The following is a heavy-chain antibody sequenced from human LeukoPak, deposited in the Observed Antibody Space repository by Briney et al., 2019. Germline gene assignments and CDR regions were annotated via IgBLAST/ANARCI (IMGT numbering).Heavy chain of an antibody. Sequence: GGSLRLSCAASGFTFSSYAMSWVRQAPGKGLEWVSALSGSGGSTYYADSVKGRFTISRDNSKNTLYLQMNSLRAEDTAVYYCATCDPSSGWLIDYWGQGSLVTVSS. CDR3: ATCDPSSGWLIDY. V-gene: IGHV3-23*01. CDR2: LSGSGGST. CDR1: GFTFSSYA. D-gene: IGHD6-19*01. J-gene: IGHJ4*02.